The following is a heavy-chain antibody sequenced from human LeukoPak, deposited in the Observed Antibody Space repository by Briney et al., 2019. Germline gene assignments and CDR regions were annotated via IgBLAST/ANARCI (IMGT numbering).Heavy chain of an antibody. CDR2: ISSSGSTI. J-gene: IGHJ4*02. CDR3: AKDILAAGLFFDY. D-gene: IGHD6-13*01. CDR1: GFTFSDYY. V-gene: IGHV3-11*01. Sequence: GGSLRLSCAASGFTFSDYYMGWIRQAPGKGLEWVSYISSSGSTIYYADSVKGRFTISRDNAKNSLYLQMNTLRAEDTAVYYCAKDILAAGLFFDYWGQGTLVTVSS.